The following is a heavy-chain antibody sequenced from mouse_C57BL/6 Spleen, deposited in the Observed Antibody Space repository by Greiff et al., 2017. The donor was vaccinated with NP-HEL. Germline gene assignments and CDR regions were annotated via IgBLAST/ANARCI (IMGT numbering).Heavy chain of an antibody. V-gene: IGHV1-82*01. CDR3: ARPFYYDYDGDD. D-gene: IGHD2-4*01. Sequence: QVQLQQSGPELVKPGASVKISCKASGYAFSSSWMNWVKQRPGKGLEWIGRIYPGVGDTNYTGKFKGKATLTADKSSSTADMRLISQTSEDSAVYFCARPFYYDYDGDDWGTGTTVTVTS. CDR2: IYPGVGDT. J-gene: IGHJ1*03. CDR1: GYAFSSSW.